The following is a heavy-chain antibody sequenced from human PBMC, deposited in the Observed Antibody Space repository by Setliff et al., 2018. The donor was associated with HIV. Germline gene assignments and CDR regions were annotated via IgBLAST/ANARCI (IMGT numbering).Heavy chain of an antibody. CDR2: IYYSGST. CDR1: GGSVGSGSYY. Sequence: SETLSLTCTVSGGSVGSGSYYWSWIRQSPGKGLEWIGYIYYSGSTTYNPTLKRRVTMSIDTSKNQFSLKVRSVSAADTAVYYCARDPPGYGDSNDYWGQGMLVTVSS. J-gene: IGHJ4*02. D-gene: IGHD4-17*01. V-gene: IGHV4-61*01. CDR3: ARDPPGYGDSNDY.